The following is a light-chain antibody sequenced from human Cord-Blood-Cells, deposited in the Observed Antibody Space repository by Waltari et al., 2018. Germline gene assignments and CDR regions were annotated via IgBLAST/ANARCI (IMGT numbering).Light chain of an antibody. J-gene: IGLJ3*02. V-gene: IGLV2-23*02. Sequence: QSALTQPASVSGSPGQSITISCTGTSSDAGSYNLVSWYQQHPGKAPKLMIYEVSKRLSGVSNRFSGSKSGNTASLTISGLQAEDEADYYCCSYAGSSTSWVFGGGTKLTVL. CDR1: SSDAGSYNL. CDR2: EVS. CDR3: CSYAGSSTSWV.